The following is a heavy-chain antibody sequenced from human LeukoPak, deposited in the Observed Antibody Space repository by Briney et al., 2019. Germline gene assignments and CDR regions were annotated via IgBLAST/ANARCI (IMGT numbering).Heavy chain of an antibody. CDR2: ISNDGDT. CDR3: ARAVRYFDYLLGPPDY. Sequence: PGGSLRLSCAASGFTVSSNYMSWVRQGPGKGLECVSVISNDGDTYYADSVKGRFTISRDTSKNTVSLQMNSLRAEDMAVYYCARAVRYFDYLLGPPDYWGQGTLVTVSS. CDR1: GFTVSSNY. D-gene: IGHD3-9*01. J-gene: IGHJ4*02. V-gene: IGHV3-66*01.